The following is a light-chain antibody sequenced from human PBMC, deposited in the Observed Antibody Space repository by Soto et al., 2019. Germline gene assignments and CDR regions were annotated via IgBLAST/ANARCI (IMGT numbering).Light chain of an antibody. CDR3: SSFTSGSTPYV. CDR2: DVS. CDR1: SSDVGAYNY. J-gene: IGLJ1*01. V-gene: IGLV2-14*01. Sequence: QSVLTQPASVSGSPGQSITISCTGTSSDVGAYNYVSWYQQHPGKAPKLMIYDVSIRPSGVSYRFSGSKSVNTASLTISGLQAEDEADYYCSSFTSGSTPYVLGTGTKATVL.